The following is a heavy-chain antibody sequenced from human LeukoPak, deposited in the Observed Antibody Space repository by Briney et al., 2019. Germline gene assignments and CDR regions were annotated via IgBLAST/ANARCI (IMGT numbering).Heavy chain of an antibody. CDR2: ISGSRGGT. J-gene: IGHJ4*02. V-gene: IGHV3-23*01. CDR3: ARDPPLFSWRSESRVDY. D-gene: IGHD2-15*01. CDR1: GFTFSSYG. Sequence: GGSLRLSCAASGFTFSSYGMNWVRQAPGKGLEWVSSISGSRGGTYYADSVKGQFTVSRDNSKNTLYLQMNSLRAEDTAVYYCARDPPLFSWRSESRVDYWGQGTLVTVSS.